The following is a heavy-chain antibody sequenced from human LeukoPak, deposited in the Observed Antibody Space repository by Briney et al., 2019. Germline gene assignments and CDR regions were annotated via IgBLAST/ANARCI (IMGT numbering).Heavy chain of an antibody. CDR2: IYYSGST. V-gene: IGHV4-59*08. CDR1: VGSISSYY. CDR3: ARHVGSGWYRSNWFDP. D-gene: IGHD6-19*01. Sequence: PSETLSLTCTVSVGSISSYYWNWIRQSPGKGLEWIGYIYYSGSTNYNPSLKSRVTISVDTSKNQFSLKLISVTAADTAVYYCARHVGSGWYRSNWFDPWGQGTLVTVSS. J-gene: IGHJ5*02.